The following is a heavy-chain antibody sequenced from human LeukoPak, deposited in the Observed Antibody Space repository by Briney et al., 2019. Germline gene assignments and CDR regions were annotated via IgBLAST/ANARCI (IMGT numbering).Heavy chain of an antibody. D-gene: IGHD2-2*01. V-gene: IGHV3-74*01. Sequence: GGSLRLSCAASRFSFNTYWMHWVRQAPGVGLVWVSRINSDGSSTSYADSVKGRFTISRDNAKSTLYLQMNSLRAEDTAVYYCARIPYCSSTNCYPSDYWGQGTLVTVSS. CDR1: RFSFNTYW. CDR3: ARIPYCSSTNCYPSDY. CDR2: INSDGSST. J-gene: IGHJ4*02.